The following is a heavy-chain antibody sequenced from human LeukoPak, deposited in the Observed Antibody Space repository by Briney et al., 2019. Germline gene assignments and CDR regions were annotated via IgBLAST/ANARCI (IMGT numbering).Heavy chain of an antibody. CDR3: ANLIIAAAGFEYVHH. CDR2: MSVSGSST. V-gene: IGHV3-23*01. CDR1: GFTFSSYN. D-gene: IGHD6-13*01. Sequence: GGSLRLSRAASGFTFSSYNMNWVRQAPGKGLEWVSGMSVSGSSTFYADSVKGRFTISRDISKNTLYLQMSSLRAEDTAVYYCANLIIAAAGFEYVHHWGQGTLVTVSS. J-gene: IGHJ1*01.